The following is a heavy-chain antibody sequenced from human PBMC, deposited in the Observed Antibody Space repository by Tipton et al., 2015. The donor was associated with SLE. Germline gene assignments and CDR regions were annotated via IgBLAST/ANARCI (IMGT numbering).Heavy chain of an antibody. CDR1: GFTFSSYA. D-gene: IGHD2-15*01. J-gene: IGHJ4*02. V-gene: IGHV3-23*01. CDR3: AKDRYCSGGTCLASYFDH. CDR2: ISGGGGST. Sequence: SLRLSCAASGFTFSSYAMSWVRQAPGKGLEWVAYISGGGGSTYYSDSVKGRFTISRDNSKNTLYLQMSSLRAEDTAVYYCAKDRYCSGGTCLASYFDHWGQGNLVTVSS.